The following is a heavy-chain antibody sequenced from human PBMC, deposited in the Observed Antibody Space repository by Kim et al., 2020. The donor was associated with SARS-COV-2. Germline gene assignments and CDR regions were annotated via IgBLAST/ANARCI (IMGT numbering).Heavy chain of an antibody. CDR1: GFTFNTYG. J-gene: IGHJ6*02. CDR3: AKGVLRAVNYYYYGTDV. V-gene: IGHV3-30*18. CDR2: ISYDGSNK. Sequence: GGSLRLSCAASGFTFNTYGMYWVRQAPGKGLEWVAVISYDGSNKYYADSVKGRFTISRDNSKNTLYLQMNSLRAEDTAVYYCAKGVLRAVNYYYYGTDVGGQGATVTVAS. D-gene: IGHD3-10*01.